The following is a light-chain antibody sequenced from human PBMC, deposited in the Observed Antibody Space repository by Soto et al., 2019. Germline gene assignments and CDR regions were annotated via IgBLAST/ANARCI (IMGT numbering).Light chain of an antibody. CDR2: DAS. Sequence: ESVLTQAAATLSLYPGERATLSCRASQSVSSYLAWYQQKPGQAPRLLIYDASNRATGIPARFSGSGSGTDFTLTISSLEPEDFAVYYCQQRSNWQLTFGGGTKVDIK. J-gene: IGKJ4*01. CDR1: QSVSSY. V-gene: IGKV3-11*01. CDR3: QQRSNWQLT.